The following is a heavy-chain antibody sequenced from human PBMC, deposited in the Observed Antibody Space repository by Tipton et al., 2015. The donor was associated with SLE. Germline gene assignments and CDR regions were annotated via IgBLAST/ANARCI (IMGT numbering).Heavy chain of an antibody. Sequence: TLSLTCTVSGDSITSGTHYWNWIRQPAGKGLEWIGRISSSGSTHYNPSLESRVTISIDTSQNQFSLRLTSVTAADTAMYYCARLTSASWFDPWGQGTLVTVSS. D-gene: IGHD4/OR15-4a*01. J-gene: IGHJ5*02. CDR2: ISSSGST. V-gene: IGHV4-61*02. CDR1: GDSITSGTHY. CDR3: ARLTSASWFDP.